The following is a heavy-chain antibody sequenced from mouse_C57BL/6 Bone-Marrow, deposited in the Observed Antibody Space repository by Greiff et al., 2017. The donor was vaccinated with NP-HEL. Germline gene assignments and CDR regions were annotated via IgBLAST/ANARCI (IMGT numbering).Heavy chain of an antibody. CDR1: GFTFSSYA. CDR3: ARDRVWLRGAYYYAMDY. Sequence: EVMLVESGGGLVKPGGSLKLSCAASGFTFSSYAMSWVRQTPEKRLEWVATISDGGSYTYYPDNVKGRFTISRDNAKNNLYLQMSHLKSEDTAMYYCARDRVWLRGAYYYAMDYWGQGTSVTVSS. J-gene: IGHJ4*01. CDR2: ISDGGSYT. D-gene: IGHD2-2*01. V-gene: IGHV5-4*01.